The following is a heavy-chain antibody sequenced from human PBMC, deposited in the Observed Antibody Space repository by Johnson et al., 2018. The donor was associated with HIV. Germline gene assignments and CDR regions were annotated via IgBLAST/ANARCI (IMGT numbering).Heavy chain of an antibody. CDR2: IYSGGST. Sequence: EVHLVESGGGLVKPGGSLRLSCAASGFTFSDYYMSWVRQAPGKGLEWVSVIYSGGSTYYADSVKGRFTISRDNSKNTLYLQMNSLRAEDTAVYYCARGRGYSGYDPPAAFDIWGQGTMVTVSS. CDR1: GFTFSDYY. J-gene: IGHJ3*02. D-gene: IGHD5-12*01. V-gene: IGHV3-66*02. CDR3: ARGRGYSGYDPPAAFDI.